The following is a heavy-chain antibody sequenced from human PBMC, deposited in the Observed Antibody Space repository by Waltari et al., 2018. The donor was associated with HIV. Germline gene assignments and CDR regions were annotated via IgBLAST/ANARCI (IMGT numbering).Heavy chain of an antibody. CDR2: INSDGSST. V-gene: IGHV3-74*01. Sequence: EVQLVESGGGLVQPGGYLRLTCAASGFTFRNYCMHWVRQAPWKGLVWVSRINSDGSSTNYAGSVKGRFTVSRDNAKNTLYLQMNSLRAEDTAVYYCARDLYSRNGDDYWGQGTLVTVSS. D-gene: IGHD6-13*01. J-gene: IGHJ4*02. CDR1: GFTFRNYC. CDR3: ARDLYSRNGDDY.